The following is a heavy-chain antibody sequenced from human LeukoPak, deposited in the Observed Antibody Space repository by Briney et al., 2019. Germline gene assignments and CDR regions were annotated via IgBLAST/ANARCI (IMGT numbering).Heavy chain of an antibody. CDR2: ISWNSGSI. CDR3: AKVLHYYDSSGSFDY. D-gene: IGHD3-22*01. V-gene: IGHV3-9*01. Sequence: GRSLRLSCAASGFTFDDYAMHWVRHAPGKGLEWVSGISWNSGSIGYADSVKGRFTISRDNAKNSLYLQMNSLRAEDTALYYCAKVLHYYDSSGSFDYWGQGTLVTVSS. J-gene: IGHJ4*02. CDR1: GFTFDDYA.